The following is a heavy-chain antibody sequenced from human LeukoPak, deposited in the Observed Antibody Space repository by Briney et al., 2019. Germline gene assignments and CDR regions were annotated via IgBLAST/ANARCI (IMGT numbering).Heavy chain of an antibody. J-gene: IGHJ4*02. D-gene: IGHD3-10*01. CDR2: IYYSGST. CDR1: GGSISSYY. CDR3: ARGAIWFGETYQTAY. V-gene: IGHV4-59*01. Sequence: SETLSLTCTVSGGSISSYYWTWIRQPPGKGLEWIGYIYYSGSTNYNPSLKSRVTISVDTSKNQFSLKLSSVTAADTAVYYCARGAIWFGETYQTAYWGQGTLVTVSS.